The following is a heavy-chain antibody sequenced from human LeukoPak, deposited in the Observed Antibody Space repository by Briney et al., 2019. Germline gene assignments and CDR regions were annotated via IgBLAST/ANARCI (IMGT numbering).Heavy chain of an antibody. CDR1: GGSISSYY. Sequence: SETLSLTCTVSGGSISSYYWSWIRQPPGKGLEWIGYIYYSGSTNYNPSLKSRVTISVDTSKNQFSLKLSSVTAADTAVYYCARQLSSGEWWLRTYYYYGMDVWGQGTTVTVSS. CDR2: IYYSGST. CDR3: ARQLSSGEWWLRTYYYYGMDV. D-gene: IGHD5-12*01. V-gene: IGHV4-59*01. J-gene: IGHJ6*02.